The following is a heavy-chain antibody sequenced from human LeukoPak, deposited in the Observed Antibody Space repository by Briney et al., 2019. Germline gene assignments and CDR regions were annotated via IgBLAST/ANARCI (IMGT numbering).Heavy chain of an antibody. CDR2: VSYGGTNK. V-gene: IGHV3-30*03. Sequence: GGSLRLSCAASGFTFSNYGMHWVRQAPGKGLEWVAVVSYGGTNKYYADSVKGRFTVSRDNSKNTLYLQMNSLRAEDTAVYYCARGTEDYGGSPDATIRRPFAIWGQGTMVTVSS. D-gene: IGHD4-23*01. J-gene: IGHJ3*02. CDR3: ARGTEDYGGSPDATIRRPFAI. CDR1: GFTFSNYG.